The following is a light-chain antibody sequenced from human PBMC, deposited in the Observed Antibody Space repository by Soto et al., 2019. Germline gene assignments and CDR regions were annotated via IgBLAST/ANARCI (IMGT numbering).Light chain of an antibody. V-gene: IGLV2-8*01. CDR1: SSDVGGYNY. CDR2: EVN. Sequence: QSVLTQPPSASGSPGQSVTISCTGTSSDVGGYNYVSWYQQHPGKAPEVMIYEVNKRPSGVPDRFSGSKSGNTASLTVSGLQAEDEADYYCKSYTGINNWVFGGGTKLTVL. CDR3: KSYTGINNWV. J-gene: IGLJ3*02.